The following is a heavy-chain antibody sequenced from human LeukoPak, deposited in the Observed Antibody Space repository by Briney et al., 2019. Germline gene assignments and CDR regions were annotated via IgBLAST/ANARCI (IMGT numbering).Heavy chain of an antibody. CDR3: ARDFHSAPGPFDY. D-gene: IGHD6-6*01. J-gene: IGHJ4*02. V-gene: IGHV3-21*01. CDR1: GFTFSSYS. CDR2: ISSSSSYI. Sequence: PGGSLRLSCAASGFTFSSYSMNWVRQAPGKGLEWVSSISSSSSYIYYADSVKGRFTISRDNAKNSLYLQMNSLRAEDTAVYYCARDFHSAPGPFDYWGREPWSPSPQ.